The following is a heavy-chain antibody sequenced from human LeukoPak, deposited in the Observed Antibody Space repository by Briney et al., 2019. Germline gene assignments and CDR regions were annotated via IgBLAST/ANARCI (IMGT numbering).Heavy chain of an antibody. CDR3: ARLSITMIVHPDY. Sequence: GGSLRLSCAASGFTFSSYSMNWVRQAPGKGLEWVSVIYSGGSTYYADSVKGRFTISRDNSKNTLYLQMNSLRAEDTAVYYCARLSITMIVHPDYWGQGTLVTVSS. V-gene: IGHV3-66*04. D-gene: IGHD3-22*01. CDR2: IYSGGST. J-gene: IGHJ4*02. CDR1: GFTFSSYS.